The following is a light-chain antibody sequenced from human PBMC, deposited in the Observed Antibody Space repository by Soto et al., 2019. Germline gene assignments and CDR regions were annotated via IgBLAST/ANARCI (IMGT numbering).Light chain of an antibody. CDR3: GTWGWGLRV. CDR1: SANIGAAYN. J-gene: IGLJ1*01. V-gene: IGLV1-40*01. CDR2: GNN. Sequence: QSVLTQPPSVSGAPGQRVTISCTGSSANIGAAYNVDWYQQLPGTAPKLLIYGNNNRPSGVPARFSGSKSGTSASLAIAGLQAEDEGDYYCGTWGWGLRVFGAGTKLTVL.